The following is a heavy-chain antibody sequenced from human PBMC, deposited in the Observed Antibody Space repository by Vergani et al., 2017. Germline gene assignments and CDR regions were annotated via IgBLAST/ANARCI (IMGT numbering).Heavy chain of an antibody. Sequence: EVPLLESGGGLVQPGGSLRLSCAASGFTFSSYALSWVRQAPGKGLEWVSAISGSGGSTYYADSVKGRFTISRDNSKNTLYLQMNSLRAEDTAVYYCAKDGRWTIAGAGYNWFDHWGQGTLVTVSS. CDR2: ISGSGGST. D-gene: IGHD6-13*01. V-gene: IGHV3-23*01. J-gene: IGHJ5*02. CDR3: AKDGRWTIAGAGYNWFDH. CDR1: GFTFSSYA.